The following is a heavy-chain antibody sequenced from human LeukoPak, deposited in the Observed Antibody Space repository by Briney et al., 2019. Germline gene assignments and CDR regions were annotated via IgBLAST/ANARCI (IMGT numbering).Heavy chain of an antibody. D-gene: IGHD3-16*02. J-gene: IGHJ5*02. V-gene: IGHV4-4*07. CDR3: ARGGIMITFGGVIALNWFDP. CDR2: IYTSGST. CDR1: GGSISSYY. Sequence: SETLSLTCTVSGGSISSYYWSWIRQPAGKGLEWIGRIYTSGSTNYNPSLKSRVTISVDTSKNQFSLKLSSVTAADTAVYYCARGGIMITFGGVIALNWFDPWGQGTLVTVSS.